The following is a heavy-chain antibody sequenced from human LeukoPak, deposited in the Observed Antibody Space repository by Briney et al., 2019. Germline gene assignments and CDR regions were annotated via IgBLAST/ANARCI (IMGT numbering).Heavy chain of an antibody. V-gene: IGHV1-18*01. CDR1: GYTFTSYG. CDR3: AREGRVYYYYGMDV. CDR2: ISAYNGNT. Sequence: ASVKVSCKASGYTFTSYGISWVRQAPGQGLEWMGWISAYNGNTNYAQELQGRVTMTTDTSTSTAYMELRSLRSDDTAVYYCAREGRVYYYYGMDVWGQGTTVTVSS. D-gene: IGHD3-10*01. J-gene: IGHJ6*02.